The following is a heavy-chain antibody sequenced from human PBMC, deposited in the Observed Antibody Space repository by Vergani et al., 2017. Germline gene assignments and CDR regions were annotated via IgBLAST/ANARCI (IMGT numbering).Heavy chain of an antibody. V-gene: IGHV3-30*02. D-gene: IGHD3-16*01. CDR1: GFTLSNYD. J-gene: IGHJ4*02. CDR3: AKHFRGWGIDY. CDR2: IQFDGSNQ. Sequence: QVQLVESGGGVVQRGGSLRFSWATSGFTLSNYDMKWIRQGPGKGLEFVAFIQFDGSNQYYADSDKGRFTLSRDFSKNTLYLQMNSLRTDDTATYYCAKHFRGWGIDYWGQGTQVIVSS.